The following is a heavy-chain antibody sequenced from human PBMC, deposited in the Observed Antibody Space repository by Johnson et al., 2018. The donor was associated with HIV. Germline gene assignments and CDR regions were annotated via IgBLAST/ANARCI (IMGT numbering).Heavy chain of an antibody. Sequence: VQLVESGGGLVKPGGSLRLSCVASGFTFSDYYMTWIRQAPGKGLEWVSYISTSDGTIYSADTVKGRFSISRDNAKNSLYLQMNSLRAEDTAVYYCAKDPIVLVVYAISAFDIWGQGTMVTVSS. CDR1: GFTFSDYY. D-gene: IGHD2-8*02. J-gene: IGHJ3*02. CDR2: ISTSDGTI. V-gene: IGHV3-11*01. CDR3: AKDPIVLVVYAISAFDI.